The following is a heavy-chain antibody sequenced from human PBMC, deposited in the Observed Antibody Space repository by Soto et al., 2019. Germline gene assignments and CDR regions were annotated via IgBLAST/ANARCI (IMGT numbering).Heavy chain of an antibody. V-gene: IGHV1-18*01. Sequence: GASVKVSCKASGYTFTIYGISWVRQAPGQGLEWMGRISAYNGNTNYAQKFQGRVTMTTDTSTSTVYMELTGLRSEDTAVYYCAREWANNTVIGGVTYRYYHGMDVWGQGTTVTVSS. D-gene: IGHD3-16*01. CDR1: GYTFTIYG. CDR2: ISAYNGNT. CDR3: AREWANNTVIGGVTYRYYHGMDV. J-gene: IGHJ6*02.